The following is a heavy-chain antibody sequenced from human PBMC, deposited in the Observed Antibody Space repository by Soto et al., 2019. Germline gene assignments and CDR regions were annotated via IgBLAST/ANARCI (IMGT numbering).Heavy chain of an antibody. CDR3: GSVLDV. CDR1: GFTFSTTG. J-gene: IGHJ6*02. Sequence: EVQLVESGGGLVKPGGSLRLSCAASGFTFSTTGMNWVRQAPGKGLQWVSSISSGSEYIFHADPVKGRLTTSRDNAKNSVYLQMNNLRVYCSKDGAAGSVLDVWGQGTTVTVSS. CDR2: ISSGSEYI. D-gene: IGHD6-13*01. V-gene: IGHV3-21*02.